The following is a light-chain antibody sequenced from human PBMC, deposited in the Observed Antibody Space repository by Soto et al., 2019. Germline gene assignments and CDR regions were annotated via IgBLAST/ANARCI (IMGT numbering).Light chain of an antibody. CDR2: DNN. CDR1: SSNIGDNY. J-gene: IGLJ2*01. CDR3: VTCDSRLTVGR. V-gene: IGLV1-51*01. Sequence: QSVLTQPPSVSAAPGQTVTISCSGTSSNIGDNYVSWYQQLPGTAPRLLLYDNNKRPSGIPDRFSGSKSGTTATLDTTGLQTGDEADYYCVTCDSRLTVGRLGGGTKVTVL.